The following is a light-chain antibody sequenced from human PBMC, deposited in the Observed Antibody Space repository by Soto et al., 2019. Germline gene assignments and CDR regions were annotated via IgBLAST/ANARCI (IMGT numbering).Light chain of an antibody. CDR1: SSDAGGYDY. CDR2: DVS. V-gene: IGLV2-14*01. Sequence: QSVLTQPASVSGSPGQSITISCTGSSSDAGGYDYVSWYQQYPGKAPKLMIYDVSNRPSGVSNRFSGSKSGNTASLTISGLQADDEADYYCSSFTSSTTRVFGTGT. CDR3: SSFTSSTTRV. J-gene: IGLJ1*01.